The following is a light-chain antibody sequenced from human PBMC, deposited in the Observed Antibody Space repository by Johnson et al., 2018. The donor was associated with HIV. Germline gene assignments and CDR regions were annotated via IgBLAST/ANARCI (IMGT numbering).Light chain of an antibody. CDR3: GTWDSSLMTSYV. J-gene: IGLJ1*01. V-gene: IGLV1-51*01. Sequence: QSVLTQPPSVSAAPGQKVTISCSGSSSNIGNNYVSWYQQLPGTAPKLLIYDNNKRPSGIPDRFSGSKSGTSATLGITGLQTGDEADYYCGTWDSSLMTSYVFGTGTKVIVV. CDR2: DNN. CDR1: SSNIGNNY.